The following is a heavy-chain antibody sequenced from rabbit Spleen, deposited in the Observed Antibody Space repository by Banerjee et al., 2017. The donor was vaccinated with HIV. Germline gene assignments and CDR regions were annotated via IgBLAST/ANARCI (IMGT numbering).Heavy chain of an antibody. CDR3: ASAYNGNIGWNL. CDR1: GVSLNDKDV. J-gene: IGHJ4*01. CDR2: IYAGRSGTT. Sequence: QEQLTETGGGLVRPGGSLTLTCKASGVSLNDKDVMCWVRQAPGKGLEWIACIYAGRSGTTYYASWAKGRFTISKTSSTTVTLQMTSLTAADTATYFCASAYNGNIGWNLWGPGTLVTVS. D-gene: IGHD1-1*01. V-gene: IGHV1S45*01.